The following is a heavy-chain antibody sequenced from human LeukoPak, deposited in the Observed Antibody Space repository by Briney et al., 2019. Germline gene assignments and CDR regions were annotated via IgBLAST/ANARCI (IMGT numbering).Heavy chain of an antibody. D-gene: IGHD2/OR15-2a*01. Sequence: HSETLSLTCAVYGGSFSGYYWSWIRQPPGKGLEWIGEINHSGSTNYNPSLKSRVTISVDTSKNQFSLKLSSVTAADTAVYYCANLFTFFDYWGQGTLVTVSS. CDR3: ANLFTFFDY. V-gene: IGHV4-34*01. CDR1: GGSFSGYY. CDR2: INHSGST. J-gene: IGHJ4*02.